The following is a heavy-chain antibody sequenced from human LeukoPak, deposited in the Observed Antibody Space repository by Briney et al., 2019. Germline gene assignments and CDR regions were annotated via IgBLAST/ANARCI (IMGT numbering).Heavy chain of an antibody. CDR1: GFTFSNYG. V-gene: IGHV3-23*01. CDR3: ARAAYSSTWYSRYFDL. D-gene: IGHD6-13*01. Sequence: GGTLRLSCAASGFTFSNYGMNWVRQAPGKGLEWVSAISGSGHNTYYADSVKGRFTISRDNSKNTLYLQMNSLRAEDTAVFYCARAAYSSTWYSRYFDLWGRGTLVTVSS. CDR2: ISGSGHNT. J-gene: IGHJ2*01.